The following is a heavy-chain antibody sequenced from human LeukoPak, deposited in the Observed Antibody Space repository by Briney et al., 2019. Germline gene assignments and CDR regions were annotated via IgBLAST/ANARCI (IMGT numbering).Heavy chain of an antibody. Sequence: SETLSLTCAVSGGSINSNNLWSWVRQSPAKGLEWIGEINHSGSTNYNPSLKSRVTISVDTSKNQFSLKLSSVTAADTAVYYCARIQRQGFGDQGGYYYYYMDVWGKGTTVTVSS. CDR1: GGSINSNNL. CDR3: ARIQRQGFGDQGGYYYYYMDV. CDR2: INHSGST. J-gene: IGHJ6*03. V-gene: IGHV4-4*02. D-gene: IGHD3-10*01.